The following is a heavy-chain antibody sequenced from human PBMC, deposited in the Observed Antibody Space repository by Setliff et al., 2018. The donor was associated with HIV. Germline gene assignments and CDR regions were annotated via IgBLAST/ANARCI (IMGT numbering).Heavy chain of an antibody. J-gene: IGHJ4*02. CDR2: IYYSGTT. Sequence: PSETLSLTCAVYGGSFSGYYWSWIRQSPGKGLEWIGYIYYSGTTNYNASLKSRVTISVDTSKDQFSLRLSSVTAADTAVYYCTRHGAYYEFLTYYYPRYSFDFWGQGTLVTVSS. CDR3: TRHGAYYEFLTYYYPRYSFDF. D-gene: IGHD3-9*01. V-gene: IGHV4-59*08. CDR1: GGSFSGYY.